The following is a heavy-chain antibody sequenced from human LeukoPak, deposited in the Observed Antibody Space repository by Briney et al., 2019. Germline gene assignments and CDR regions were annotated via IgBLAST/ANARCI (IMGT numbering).Heavy chain of an antibody. J-gene: IGHJ3*02. V-gene: IGHV3-30*18. D-gene: IGHD3-9*01. CDR3: AKALTGYNPDAFDI. CDR1: GFTFSSYG. CDR2: ISYDGSNK. Sequence: QPGGSLRLSCAASGFTFSSYGMHWVRQAPGKGLEWVAVISYDGSNKYYADSVKGRFTISRDNSKNTLYLQMNSLRAEDTAVYYCAKALTGYNPDAFDIWGQGTMVTVSS.